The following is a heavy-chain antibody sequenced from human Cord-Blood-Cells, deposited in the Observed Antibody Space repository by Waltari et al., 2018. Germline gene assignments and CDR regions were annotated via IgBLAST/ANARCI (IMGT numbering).Heavy chain of an antibody. Sequence: QVQLQQWGAGLLKPSEPLSLTCAVYGGSFSGYYWSWIRQPPGKGLEWIGEINHSGSTNYNPSLKSRVTISVDTSKNQFSLKLSSVTAADTAVYYCARKLSSSSWYFDLWGRGTLVTVSS. V-gene: IGHV4-34*01. CDR2: INHSGST. J-gene: IGHJ2*01. D-gene: IGHD6-6*01. CDR1: GGSFSGYY. CDR3: ARKLSSSSWYFDL.